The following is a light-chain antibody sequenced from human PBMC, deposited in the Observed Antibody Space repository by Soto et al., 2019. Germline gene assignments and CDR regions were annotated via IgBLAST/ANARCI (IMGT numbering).Light chain of an antibody. CDR2: AGS. J-gene: IGKJ2*01. Sequence: DIVMTQSPLSLPVTPGEPASISCSSSQSLLHSNGYNYLDWYLQKPGQSPQLLIYAGSNRASGVPDRFSGSGSATDFTLKISRVEAVDVGPYYCEQAVQTPPTFGPGTKLEIK. CDR1: QSLLHSNGYNY. CDR3: EQAVQTPPT. V-gene: IGKV2-28*01.